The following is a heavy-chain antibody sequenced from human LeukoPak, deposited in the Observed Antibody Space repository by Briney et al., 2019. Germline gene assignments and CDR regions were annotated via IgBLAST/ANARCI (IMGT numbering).Heavy chain of an antibody. D-gene: IGHD1-26*01. CDR1: GYTFTIYY. V-gene: IGHV1-2*02. Sequence: ASVKVSCKASGYTFTIYYIHWVRQAPGQGLEWMGSIYPNSGGANFAQNFQGGVTLTRDTSSSTAYLELTRLRSDDTAVYYCAREGKIVGASFDYWGQGTLVTVSS. J-gene: IGHJ4*02. CDR2: IYPNSGGA. CDR3: AREGKIVGASFDY.